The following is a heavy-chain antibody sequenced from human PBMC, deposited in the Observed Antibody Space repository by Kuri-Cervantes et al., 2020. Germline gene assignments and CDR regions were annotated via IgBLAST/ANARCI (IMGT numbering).Heavy chain of an antibody. CDR3: ARGPSYPWFDP. V-gene: IGHV4-38-2*02. CDR2: INHSGST. J-gene: IGHJ5*02. Sequence: SETLSLTCTVSGYSISSGYYWGWIRQPPGKGLEWIGGINHSGSTNYNPSLKSRVTISIDTSKNQFSLELSSVTAADTAVYYCARGPSYPWFDPWGQGTLVTVSS. CDR1: GYSISSGYY.